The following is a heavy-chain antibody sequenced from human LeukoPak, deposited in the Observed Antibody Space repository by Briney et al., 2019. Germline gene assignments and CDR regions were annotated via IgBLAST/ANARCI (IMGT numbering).Heavy chain of an antibody. CDR2: INPNSGGT. CDR3: ARADQHYYYYYMDV. Sequence: GASVKVSCKASGYTFTGHYMHWVRQAPGQGLEWMGWINPNSGGTNYAQKFQGRVTMTRDTSISTAYVELSRLRSDDTAVYYCARADQHYYYYYMDVWGKGTTVTVSS. CDR1: GYTFTGHY. J-gene: IGHJ6*03. V-gene: IGHV1-2*02.